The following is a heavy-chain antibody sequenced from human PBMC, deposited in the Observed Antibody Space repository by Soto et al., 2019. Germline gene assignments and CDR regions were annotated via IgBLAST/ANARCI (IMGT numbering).Heavy chain of an antibody. CDR2: IYYSGST. CDR1: GGTISSSSYY. J-gene: IGHJ6*02. CDR3: ASLTIFGVATYYYSYGMDV. D-gene: IGHD3-3*01. V-gene: IGHV4-39*01. Sequence: SETLSLTCTVSGGTISSSSYYWGWIRQPPGQGLEWIGSIYYSGSTYYNPSLKSRVTISVDTSKNQFSLKLSSVTAADTAVYYCASLTIFGVATYYYSYGMDVWGQGTTVTVSS.